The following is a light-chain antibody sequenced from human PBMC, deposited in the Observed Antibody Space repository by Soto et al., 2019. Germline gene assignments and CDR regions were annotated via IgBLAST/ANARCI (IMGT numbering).Light chain of an antibody. CDR1: SSNIGSTS. J-gene: IGLJ2*01. Sequence: QSVLTQPPSASGTPGQTVTISCSGRSSNIGSTSVNWYQQLPGTAPKLLLYTNDQRPSGVPDRFSGSKSGTSASLAISGLQSEDEADYYCAAWDDSLNGVVFGGGTKLTVL. V-gene: IGLV1-44*01. CDR2: TND. CDR3: AAWDDSLNGVV.